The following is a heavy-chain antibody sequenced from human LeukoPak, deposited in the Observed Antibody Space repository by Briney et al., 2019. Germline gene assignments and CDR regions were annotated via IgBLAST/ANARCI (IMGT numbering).Heavy chain of an antibody. Sequence: PGGSLRLSCAVSGFTFSSYSMNWVRQAPGKGLEWVSSISSSSSYIYYADSVKGRFTISRDNAKNSLYLQMNSLRAEDTAVYYCARDKEQWLGLFDYWGQGTLVTVSS. CDR3: ARDKEQWLGLFDY. J-gene: IGHJ4*02. CDR1: GFTFSSYS. V-gene: IGHV3-21*01. D-gene: IGHD6-19*01. CDR2: ISSSSSYI.